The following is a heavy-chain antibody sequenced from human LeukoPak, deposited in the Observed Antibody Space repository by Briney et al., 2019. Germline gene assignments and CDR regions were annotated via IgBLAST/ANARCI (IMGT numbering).Heavy chain of an antibody. Sequence: GESLKISCKGSGYSFTSYWIGWVRQMPGKGLEWMGIIYPGDSDTRYSPSFQGQVTISADKSISTAYLQWSSLKASDTAMYYCARQIGFLEWLQEESYSDYWGQGTLVTVSS. V-gene: IGHV5-51*01. CDR3: ARQIGFLEWLQEESYSDY. CDR2: IYPGDSDT. CDR1: GYSFTSYW. D-gene: IGHD3-3*01. J-gene: IGHJ4*02.